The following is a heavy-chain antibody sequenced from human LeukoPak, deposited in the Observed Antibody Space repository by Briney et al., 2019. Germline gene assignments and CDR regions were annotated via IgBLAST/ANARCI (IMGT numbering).Heavy chain of an antibody. CDR3: ARPPLTAGVPFDY. V-gene: IGHV1-2*02. Sequence: ASVKVSCKASVYTFTAYYMHWVRQAPGQGLEWMGWMNPISGETNCAQKFQGRVTMTRDTSIGTAYMELSTLRSDDTAIYYCARPPLTAGVPFDYWGQGTLVTVAS. J-gene: IGHJ4*02. CDR2: MNPISGET. CDR1: VYTFTAYY. D-gene: IGHD6-13*01.